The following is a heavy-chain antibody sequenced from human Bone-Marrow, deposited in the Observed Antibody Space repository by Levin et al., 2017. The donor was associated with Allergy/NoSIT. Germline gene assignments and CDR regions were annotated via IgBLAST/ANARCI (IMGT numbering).Heavy chain of an antibody. Sequence: GSLRLSCAVYGGSFSGYFWSWIRQPPGKGLEWIGEINHSGSTNYNPSLKSRVTISVDTSKNQFSLKLSSVTAADTAVYYCARPLYSSSLGPYYDYGMDGWGQGTTVTVSS. CDR1: GGSFSGYF. J-gene: IGHJ6*02. CDR3: ARPLYSSSLGPYYDYGMDG. CDR2: INHSGST. V-gene: IGHV4-34*01. D-gene: IGHD6-6*01.